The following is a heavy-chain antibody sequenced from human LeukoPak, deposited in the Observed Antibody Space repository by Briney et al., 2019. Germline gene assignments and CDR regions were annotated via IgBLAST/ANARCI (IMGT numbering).Heavy chain of an antibody. J-gene: IGHJ4*02. V-gene: IGHV3-48*03. Sequence: PGGSLRLSCAASGFTFSSYEMNWVRQAPGKGLEWVSYISSSGSTIYYADSAKGRFTISRDNAKNSLYLQMNSLRAEDTAVYYCARDSIFFSSGWHVGPDWGQGTLVTVSS. CDR2: ISSSGSTI. CDR3: ARDSIFFSSGWHVGPD. CDR1: GFTFSSYE. D-gene: IGHD6-19*01.